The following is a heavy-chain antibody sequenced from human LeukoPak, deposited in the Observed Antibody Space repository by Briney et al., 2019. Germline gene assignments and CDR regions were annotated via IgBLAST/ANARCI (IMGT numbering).Heavy chain of an antibody. V-gene: IGHV1-8*02. D-gene: IGHD6-19*01. CDR1: GYTFTGYY. J-gene: IGHJ4*02. CDR3: ARAPTVAGSDY. Sequence: GASVKVSCKASGYTFTGYYMHWVRQAPGQGLEWMGWMNPNSGNTGYAQKFQGRVTMTRNTSISTAYMELSSLRSEDTAVYYCARAPTVAGSDYWGQGTLVTVSS. CDR2: MNPNSGNT.